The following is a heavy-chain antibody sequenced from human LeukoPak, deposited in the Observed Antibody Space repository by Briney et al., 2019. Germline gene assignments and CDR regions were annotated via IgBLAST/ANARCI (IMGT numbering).Heavy chain of an antibody. CDR3: ARHLDTAMVTNAFDI. V-gene: IGHV5-51*01. CDR2: IYPGDSDT. D-gene: IGHD5-18*01. CDR1: GYSFTSYW. Sequence: GESLKISCKTSGYSFTSYWIGWVRPMPGKGLEWMGIIYPGDSDTRYSPSFQGQVTISPDKSISTAYLQWSSLKASDTAMYYCARHLDTAMVTNAFDIWGQGTMVTVSS. J-gene: IGHJ3*02.